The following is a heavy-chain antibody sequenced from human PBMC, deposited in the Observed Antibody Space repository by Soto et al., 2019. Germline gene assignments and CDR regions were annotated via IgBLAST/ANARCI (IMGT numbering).Heavy chain of an antibody. CDR2: ISGSGDST. J-gene: IGHJ4*02. V-gene: IGHV3-23*01. CDR1: GFTFSSYA. D-gene: IGHD6-19*01. Sequence: HPGGSLRLSCAASGFTFSSYAMNWVRQAPGKGLEWVSVISGSGDSTYYADSVKGRFTISRDNSKNTLYLQMNSLRAEDTAVYYCARRSSGWYFDYWGQGTLVTVSS. CDR3: ARRSSGWYFDY.